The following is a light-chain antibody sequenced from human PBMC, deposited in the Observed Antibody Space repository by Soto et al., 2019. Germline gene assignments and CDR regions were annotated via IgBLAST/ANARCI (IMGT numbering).Light chain of an antibody. V-gene: IGKV3-20*01. CDR3: QQYGGSPIT. J-gene: IGKJ5*01. CDR2: GAS. Sequence: IVLTQSPGTLSLSPGDRVTLSCRACQSVNTKLAWYQQKPGQAPTLLMSGASNRASGVPVRFSGSGSGTDFTLTISRLEPEDFALYYCQQYGGSPITFGLGTRLEI. CDR1: QSVNTK.